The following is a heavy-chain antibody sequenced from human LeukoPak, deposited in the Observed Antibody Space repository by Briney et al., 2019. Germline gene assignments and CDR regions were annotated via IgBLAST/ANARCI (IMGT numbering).Heavy chain of an antibody. CDR1: GFPFSSYW. J-gene: IGHJ4*02. CDR3: ARDETYDYESNGYLDF. D-gene: IGHD3-22*01. Sequence: GGSLRLSCAASGFPFSSYWMSWVRQAPGKGLEWVANIRHDGSETYYVDSLRGRFTISRDNAKNLVYLQMSSLRAEDTAIYYCARDETYDYESNGYLDFWGQGTVVTVSP. CDR2: IRHDGSET. V-gene: IGHV3-7*01.